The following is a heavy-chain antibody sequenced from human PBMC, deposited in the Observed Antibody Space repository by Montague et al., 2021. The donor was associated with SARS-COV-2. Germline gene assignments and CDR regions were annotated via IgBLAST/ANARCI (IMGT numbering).Heavy chain of an antibody. CDR1: GDSVSSNSAT. D-gene: IGHD5-24*01. J-gene: IGHJ6*02. CDR2: TYYRSKWYN. V-gene: IGHV6-1*01. Sequence: CAISGDSVSSNSATWNWVRQSPSRGLEWLGRTYYRSKWYNDYAVSVRGRVTINPDTSKNQFSLQLNSVTPEDTAIYYCTSGREGNYNVMDVWGPGTTVTDSS. CDR3: TSGREGNYNVMDV.